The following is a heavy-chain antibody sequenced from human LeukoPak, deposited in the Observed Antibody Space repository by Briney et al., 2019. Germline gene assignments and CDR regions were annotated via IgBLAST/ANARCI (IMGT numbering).Heavy chain of an antibody. CDR2: IWYDGSNK. CDR1: GFTFSQYW. J-gene: IGHJ2*01. D-gene: IGHD2/OR15-2a*01. Sequence: PGGSLRLSCAASGFTFSQYWMSWVRQAPGKGLEWVAVIWYDGSNKYYPDSVQGRFTISRDNSKNTMYLQVNSLRAEDTAVYYCARDRSMSGWYIDLWGRGTLVTVSS. V-gene: IGHV3-33*07. CDR3: ARDRSMSGWYIDL.